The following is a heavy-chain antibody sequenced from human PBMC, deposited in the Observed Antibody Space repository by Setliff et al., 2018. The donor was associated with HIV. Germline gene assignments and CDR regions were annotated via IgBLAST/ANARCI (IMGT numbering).Heavy chain of an antibody. J-gene: IGHJ3*02. V-gene: IGHV1-69*13. Sequence: SVKVSCKAYGGTFSSHAINWVRQAPGQGLEWMGGIIPKFGTANYAQKFQGRVTITADESTSKVSMELSILRSEDTAVYYCAIGTEYNYGRRAFDIWGRGTVVTGS. CDR2: IIPKFGTA. CDR1: GGTFSSHA. CDR3: AIGTEYNYGRRAFDI. D-gene: IGHD5-18*01.